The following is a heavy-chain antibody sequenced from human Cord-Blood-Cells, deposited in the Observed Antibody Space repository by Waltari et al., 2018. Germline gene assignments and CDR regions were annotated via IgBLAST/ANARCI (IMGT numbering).Heavy chain of an antibody. D-gene: IGHD3-3*01. J-gene: IGHJ4*02. CDR2: INPNSGGT. V-gene: IGHV1-2*06. CDR3: ARTIFGVVMTFDY. Sequence: QVQLVQSGAEVKKPGASVKVSCKASGYTFTGYYMHWVRQAPGQGLEWMGRINPNSGGTNYAQKFQGRVTMTRDTSISTAYMELSRRRSDDTAVYYCARTIFGVVMTFDYWGQGTLVTVSS. CDR1: GYTFTGYY.